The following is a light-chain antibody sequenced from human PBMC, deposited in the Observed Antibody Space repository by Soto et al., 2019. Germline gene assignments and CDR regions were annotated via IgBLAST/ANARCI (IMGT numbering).Light chain of an antibody. CDR1: QSISSW. CDR2: DAS. CDR3: QQYNSYPCT. V-gene: IGKV1-5*01. Sequence: DIQMTQSPSTLSASVGDRVTITCRASQSISSWLAWYQQKPGKAPKLLIYDASSLESGVPSRFSGSGSGTEFPLTISSLQPYDFAAYYCQQYNSYPCTFGQGTKVEIK. J-gene: IGKJ1*01.